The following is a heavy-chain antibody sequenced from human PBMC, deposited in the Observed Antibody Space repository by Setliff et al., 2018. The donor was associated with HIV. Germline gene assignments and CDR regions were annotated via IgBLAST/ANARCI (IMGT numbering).Heavy chain of an antibody. CDR3: TTESFTISGLTITSYFDY. D-gene: IGHD1-20*01. J-gene: IGHJ4*02. V-gene: IGHV3-15*01. CDR2: IKSKTDGETS. CDR1: GFTISNVW. Sequence: PGGSLRLSCAASGFTISNVWMTWVRQAPGKGLGWVGRIKSKTDGETSDSAAPVKGRFTISRDDSKNTLYLQMNSLKTEDTAVYYCTTESFTISGLTITSYFDYWGQGTLVTVSS.